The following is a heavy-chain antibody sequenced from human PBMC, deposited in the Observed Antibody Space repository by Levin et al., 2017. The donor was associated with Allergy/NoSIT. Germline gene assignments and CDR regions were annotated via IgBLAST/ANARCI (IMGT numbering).Heavy chain of an antibody. Sequence: SQTLSLTCAVSGDSIRSHYWTWIRQSPGKGLEWIGYIYLGGSTNYNPSLKSRVTISVDTSKNHFSLKLSSVTAADTAVYYCARARYCGGGTCYSYFDYWGQGTLVTVSS. CDR1: GDSIRSHY. D-gene: IGHD2-15*01. J-gene: IGHJ4*02. CDR3: ARARYCGGGTCYSYFDY. V-gene: IGHV4-59*11. CDR2: IYLGGST.